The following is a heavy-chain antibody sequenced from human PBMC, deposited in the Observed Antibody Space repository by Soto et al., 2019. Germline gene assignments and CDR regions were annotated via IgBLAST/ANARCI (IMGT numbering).Heavy chain of an antibody. J-gene: IGHJ4*02. D-gene: IGHD3-22*01. Sequence: QVQLVQSGAELKKPGSSVKVSCEASGGSFISYSFTWVRQAPGQGLEWMGRIIPIQGKANYALKFQDRVTITADRSTSTAYMELRSLRSDDTAVYYCARDRDSSGYYPGPDLDYWGQGTLLTVSS. CDR3: ARDRDSSGYYPGPDLDY. CDR1: GGSFISYS. V-gene: IGHV1-69*08. CDR2: IIPIQGKA.